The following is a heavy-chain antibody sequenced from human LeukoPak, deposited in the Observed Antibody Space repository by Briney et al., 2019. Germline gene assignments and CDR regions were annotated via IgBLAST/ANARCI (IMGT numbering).Heavy chain of an antibody. J-gene: IGHJ4*02. CDR1: GGSISSGSYY. CDR3: ARSPPSYYYDSSGSYDY. V-gene: IGHV4-61*02. CDR2: IYTSGST. Sequence: SETLSLTCTVSGGSISSGSYYWSWIRQPAGKGLEWIGRIYTSGSTNYNPSLKSRVTISVDTSKNQFSLKLSSVTAADTAVYYCARSPPSYYYDSSGSYDYWGQGTLVTVSS. D-gene: IGHD3-22*01.